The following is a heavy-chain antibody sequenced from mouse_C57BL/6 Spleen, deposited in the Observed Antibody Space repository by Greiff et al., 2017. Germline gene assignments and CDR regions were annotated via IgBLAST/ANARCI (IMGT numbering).Heavy chain of an antibody. J-gene: IGHJ1*03. CDR3: ARAPPFYYGSSYGYFDV. Sequence: VQLLQSGPVLVKPGASVKMSCKASGYTFTDYYLNWVKQSHGKSLEWIGVINPYNGGTSYNQKFQGMATLTVDKSPSTAYMELNSLTSEDSAVYYCARAPPFYYGSSYGYFDVWGTGTTVTVSS. V-gene: IGHV1-19*01. D-gene: IGHD1-1*01. CDR2: INPYNGGT. CDR1: GYTFTDYY.